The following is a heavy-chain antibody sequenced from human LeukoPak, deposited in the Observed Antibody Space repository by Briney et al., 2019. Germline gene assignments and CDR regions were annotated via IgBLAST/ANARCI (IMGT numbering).Heavy chain of an antibody. CDR1: GGSFGPFS. CDR2: IQASGDT. Sequence: SETLSLSCTLSGGSFGPFSWSWVRQPPGKGLEWIGYIQASGDTSFNGALKSRVTFSLDTSKSEFSLTLRSVTAADTAVYYCARGHGSDFDYWGQGTLVTVSS. D-gene: IGHD1-26*01. CDR3: ARGHGSDFDY. J-gene: IGHJ4*02. V-gene: IGHV4-4*09.